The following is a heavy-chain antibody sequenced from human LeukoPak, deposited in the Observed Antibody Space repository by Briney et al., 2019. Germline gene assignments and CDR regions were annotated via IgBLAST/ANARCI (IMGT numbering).Heavy chain of an antibody. CDR1: GFTFRNYG. V-gene: IGHV3-30*02. Sequence: GGSLRLSCVASGFTFRNYGMHWVRQAPGKGPEWVAFIEYDGNNQYYADSMQGRITISRDNSKNTLYLQLNNLRVGDTAVYFCAKSEGANTITGFYFHYWGQGTLVAVSS. CDR2: IEYDGNNQ. D-gene: IGHD1-26*01. CDR3: AKSEGANTITGFYFHY. J-gene: IGHJ4*01.